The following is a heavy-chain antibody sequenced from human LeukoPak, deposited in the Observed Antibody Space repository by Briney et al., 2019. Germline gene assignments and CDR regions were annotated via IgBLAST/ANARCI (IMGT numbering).Heavy chain of an antibody. D-gene: IGHD6-25*01. V-gene: IGHV1-69*05. CDR2: IIPIFGTA. Sequence: SGKVSCKASGGTFSSYAIRWVRQAPGQGSEWMGGIIPIFGTANYAQKFQARVTITTDESMTTAYMELSSLRSEDTAVYYCARAAATALHFDYWGQGTLVTVSS. CDR3: ARAAATALHFDY. J-gene: IGHJ4*02. CDR1: GGTFSSYA.